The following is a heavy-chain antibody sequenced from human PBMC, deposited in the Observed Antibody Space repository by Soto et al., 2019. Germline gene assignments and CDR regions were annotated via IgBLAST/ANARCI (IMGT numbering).Heavy chain of an antibody. D-gene: IGHD3-3*01. CDR2: IYTSGST. Sequence: SETLSLTCTVSGCSISSYYWSWSRQPAGKGLEWIGRIYTSGSTNYNPSLKSRVTMSVDTSKNQFSLKLSSVTAADTAVYYCASLLFLEWSLHHYGQDVWGQGTTVT. J-gene: IGHJ6*02. V-gene: IGHV4-4*07. CDR1: GCSISSYY. CDR3: ASLLFLEWSLHHYGQDV.